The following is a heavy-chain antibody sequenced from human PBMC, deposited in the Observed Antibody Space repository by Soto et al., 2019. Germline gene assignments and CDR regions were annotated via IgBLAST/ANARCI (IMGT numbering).Heavy chain of an antibody. Sequence: QVQLVQSGAEVKKPGSSVKVSCKASGGTFSSYAISWVRQAPGQGLEWMGGIIPIFGTANYAQKFQGRVTIPADESTRTAYMELSSLSSEDAAVYYCARDSLWFGEVFPPGYFDYWGQGTLVTVSS. D-gene: IGHD3-10*01. CDR2: IIPIFGTA. J-gene: IGHJ4*02. CDR1: GGTFSSYA. CDR3: ARDSLWFGEVFPPGYFDY. V-gene: IGHV1-69*01.